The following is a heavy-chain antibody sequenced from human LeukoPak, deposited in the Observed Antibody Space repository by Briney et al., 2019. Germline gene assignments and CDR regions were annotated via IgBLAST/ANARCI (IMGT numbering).Heavy chain of an antibody. D-gene: IGHD3-3*01. CDR3: ARGEAYYDFWSGYSENPFDY. V-gene: IGHV4-59*01. CDR2: IYYSGST. J-gene: IGHJ4*02. Sequence: PSETLSLTCTVSGGSISSYYWSWIRQPPGKGPEWIGYIYYSGSTNYNPSLKSRVTISVDTSKNQFSLKLSSVTAADTAVYYCARGEAYYDFWSGYSENPFDYWGQGTLVTVSS. CDR1: GGSISSYY.